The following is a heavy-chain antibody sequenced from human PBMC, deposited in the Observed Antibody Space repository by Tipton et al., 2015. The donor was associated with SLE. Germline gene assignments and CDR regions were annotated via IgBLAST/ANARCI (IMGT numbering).Heavy chain of an antibody. V-gene: IGHV1-18*01. Sequence: QLVQSGAEEKKPGASVKVSCKASGYTFTSYGISWVRQAPGQGLEWMGWISASNGNTNYAQKLQGRVTMNTDTSTSPAYMELRSLRADYTVVYYCARDGRLWFRELLRWGQGTLVTVSS. CDR3: ARDGRLWFRELLR. J-gene: IGHJ4*02. CDR2: ISASNGNT. D-gene: IGHD3-10*01. CDR1: GYTFTSYG.